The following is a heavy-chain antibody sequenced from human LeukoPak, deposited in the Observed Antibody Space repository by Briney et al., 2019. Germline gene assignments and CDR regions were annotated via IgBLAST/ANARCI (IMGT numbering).Heavy chain of an antibody. D-gene: IGHD6-19*01. CDR2: IYHSGST. J-gene: IGHJ5*02. CDR3: ATAAGYSSGRVWFDP. CDR1: GGSISSSNW. V-gene: IGHV4-4*02. Sequence: SGTLSLTCAVSGGSISSSNWWSWVRQPPGKGLEWIGEIYHSGSTNYNPSLKSRVTISVDKSKNQFSLKLSSVTAADTAVYYCATAAGYSSGRVWFDPWGQGTLVTVSS.